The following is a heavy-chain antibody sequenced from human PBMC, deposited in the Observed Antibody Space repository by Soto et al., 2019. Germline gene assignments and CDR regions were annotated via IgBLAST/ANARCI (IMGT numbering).Heavy chain of an antibody. CDR1: GYTFSSYD. Sequence: QVQLVQSGAEVKKPGASVKVSCKASGYTFSSYDIIWVRQATGQGLEWMGWMNPNSGHAGFAQKFQGRVTLTRNTSISTAYMELSSLRSEDTAVYFCARRLSSSTYYYYLDGWGKGTTVTVSS. CDR2: MNPNSGHA. J-gene: IGHJ6*03. V-gene: IGHV1-8*01. D-gene: IGHD6-6*01. CDR3: ARRLSSSTYYYYLDG.